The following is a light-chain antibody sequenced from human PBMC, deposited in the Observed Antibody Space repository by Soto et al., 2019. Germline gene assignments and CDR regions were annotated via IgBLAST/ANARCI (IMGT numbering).Light chain of an antibody. CDR3: QQYGNSPQT. V-gene: IGKV3-20*01. Sequence: EIVLTQSPGTLSLSPGERAPLSCRASQSVSSNYLAWYQQKPGQAPRLLIYGASSRATGIPDRFSGSGSGTDFTLTISRLEPEDFAVYYCQQYGNSPQTFGQGTKVDIK. CDR2: GAS. J-gene: IGKJ1*01. CDR1: QSVSSNY.